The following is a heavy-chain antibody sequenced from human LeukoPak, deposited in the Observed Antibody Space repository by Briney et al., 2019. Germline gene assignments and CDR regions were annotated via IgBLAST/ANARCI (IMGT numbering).Heavy chain of an antibody. Sequence: SETLSLTCAVSGGSISGGGYSWSWVRQPPGEGPEWIGYIYQTGSSYYNPSLKSRVTISVDRSKNQFSLNLTSVTAADTAVYFCARGFTYGSLGYWGQGILVTVSS. CDR2: IYQTGSS. D-gene: IGHD3-10*01. J-gene: IGHJ4*02. CDR3: ARGFTYGSLGY. CDR1: GGSISGGGYS. V-gene: IGHV4-30-2*01.